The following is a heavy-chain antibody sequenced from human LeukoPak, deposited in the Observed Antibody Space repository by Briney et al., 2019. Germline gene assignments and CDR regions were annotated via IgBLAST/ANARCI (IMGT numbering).Heavy chain of an antibody. V-gene: IGHV3-33*01. CDR3: AREGSYYYYYGMDV. Sequence: GGSLRLSCAAPGFTFSSYGMHWVRQAPGKGLEWVAVIWYDGSNKYYADSVKGRFTISRDNSKNTLYLQMNSLRAEDTAVYYCAREGSYYYYYGMDVWGQGTTVTVSS. D-gene: IGHD1-26*01. CDR2: IWYDGSNK. J-gene: IGHJ6*02. CDR1: GFTFSSYG.